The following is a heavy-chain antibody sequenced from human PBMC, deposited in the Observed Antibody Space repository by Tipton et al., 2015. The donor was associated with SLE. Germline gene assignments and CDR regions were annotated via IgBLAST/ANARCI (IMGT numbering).Heavy chain of an antibody. D-gene: IGHD6-19*01. CDR1: GGSISSHY. J-gene: IGHJ3*02. Sequence: TLSLTCTVSGGSISSHYWSWIRQPPGKGLDWIGSIYYSGTTFYNPSLKSRVTISVDTSKNQFSLKLSSVTAADTAVYYCAAPYSSGWGDAFDIWGQGTMVTVSS. CDR2: IYYSGTT. CDR3: AAPYSSGWGDAFDI. V-gene: IGHV4-59*05.